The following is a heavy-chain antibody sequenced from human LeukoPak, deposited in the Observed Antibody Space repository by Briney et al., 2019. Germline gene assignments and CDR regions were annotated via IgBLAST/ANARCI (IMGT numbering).Heavy chain of an antibody. J-gene: IGHJ4*02. CDR1: GFTFTSYA. CDR3: AKGGGLRSGASYRIDY. V-gene: IGHV3-23*01. CDR2: ISGSGGNT. D-gene: IGHD3-16*02. Sequence: GGSLRLSCAASGFTFTSYAMSWVRQPPGKGLKWVSSISGSGGNTNYADSVQGRFTFSRDNSKNTLYLQMNSLRAEDTAVYYCAKGGGLRSGASYRIDYWGQGTLVTVSS.